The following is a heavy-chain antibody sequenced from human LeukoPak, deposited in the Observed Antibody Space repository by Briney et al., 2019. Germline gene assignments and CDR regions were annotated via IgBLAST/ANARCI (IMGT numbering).Heavy chain of an antibody. CDR1: GFTDSSLY. Sequence: GGTLGLLHAASGFTDSSLYIRWVRHAPAKGLEWVSVIYSGGSTYFADSVKGRFTISRHNSKNTLYLQINSLRAEDTAVYYCARAGPYDAFDIWGQGTMVTVSS. J-gene: IGHJ3*02. V-gene: IGHV3-53*04. CDR3: ARAGPYDAFDI. D-gene: IGHD1-14*01. CDR2: IYSGGST.